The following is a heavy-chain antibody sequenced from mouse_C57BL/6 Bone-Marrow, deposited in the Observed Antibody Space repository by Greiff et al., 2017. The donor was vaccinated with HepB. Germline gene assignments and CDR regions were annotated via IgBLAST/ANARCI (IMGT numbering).Heavy chain of an antibody. V-gene: IGHV3-6*01. CDR3: AREHYYGSFAY. CDR1: GYSITSGYY. Sequence: ESGPGLVKPSQSLSLTCSVTGYSITSGYYWNWIRQFPGNKLEWMGYISYDGSNNYNPSLKNRISITRDTSKNQFFLKLNSVTTEDTATYYCAREHYYGSFAYWGQGTLVTVSA. CDR2: ISYDGSN. D-gene: IGHD1-1*01. J-gene: IGHJ3*01.